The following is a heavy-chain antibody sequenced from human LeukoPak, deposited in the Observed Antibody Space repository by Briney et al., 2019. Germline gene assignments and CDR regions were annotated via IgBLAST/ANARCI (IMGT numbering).Heavy chain of an antibody. Sequence: PGGSLRLSCAASGFTFSSYGMHWVRQAPGKGLEWVAFIRYDGSNKYYADSVKGRSTISRDNSKNTLYLQMNSLRAEDTAVYYCAKGQGSGSYYNGYDYWGQGTLVTVSS. J-gene: IGHJ4*02. V-gene: IGHV3-30*02. CDR1: GFTFSSYG. CDR2: IRYDGSNK. D-gene: IGHD3-10*01. CDR3: AKGQGSGSYYNGYDY.